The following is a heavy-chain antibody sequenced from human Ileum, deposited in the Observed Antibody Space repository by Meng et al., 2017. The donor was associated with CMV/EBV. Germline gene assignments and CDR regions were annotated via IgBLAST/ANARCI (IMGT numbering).Heavy chain of an antibody. D-gene: IGHD5-18*01. CDR1: GTSFSSGYYL. CDR2: MFHTGST. J-gene: IGHJ4*02. CDR3: VRGSGYTYAYDH. V-gene: IGHV4-30-2*01. Sequence: DLSGTSFSSGYYLWSWIRQPPGKGLEWIGYMFHTGSTYYNPSLKSRVTISVDRSKNQFSLKLSSVTAADTAVYYCVRGSGYTYAYDHWGQGTLVTVSS.